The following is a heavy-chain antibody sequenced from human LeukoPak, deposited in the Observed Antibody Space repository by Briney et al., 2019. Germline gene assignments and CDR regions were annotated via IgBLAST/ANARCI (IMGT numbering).Heavy chain of an antibody. D-gene: IGHD4-17*01. V-gene: IGHV3-23*01. CDR1: GFTFSSYA. Sequence: GGSLRLSCAASGFTFSSYAMSWVRQAPGKGLEWGSAISGSGGSTYYADSVKGRFTISRDNSKNTLYLQMNSLRAEDTAVYYCAKVTRLTTVTTIYYYGMDVWGQGTTVTVSS. CDR2: ISGSGGST. J-gene: IGHJ6*02. CDR3: AKVTRLTTVTTIYYYGMDV.